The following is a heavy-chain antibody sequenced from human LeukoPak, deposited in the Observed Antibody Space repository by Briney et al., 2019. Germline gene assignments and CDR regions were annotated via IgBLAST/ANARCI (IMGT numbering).Heavy chain of an antibody. J-gene: IGHJ4*02. Sequence: GGSLRLSRAASGFTFSNYWMSWVRQAPGKGLEWVANIKQDGSEEYYVDSVKGRFTISRDNAKNSLYLQMNSLRAEDTAVYYCARENMITFGGVIVGGLNFDYWGQGTLVTVSS. CDR1: GFTFSNYW. CDR2: IKQDGSEE. CDR3: ARENMITFGGVIVGGLNFDY. V-gene: IGHV3-7*01. D-gene: IGHD3-16*02.